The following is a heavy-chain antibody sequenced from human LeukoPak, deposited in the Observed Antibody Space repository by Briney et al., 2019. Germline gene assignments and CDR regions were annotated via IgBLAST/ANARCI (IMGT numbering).Heavy chain of an antibody. J-gene: IGHJ4*02. CDR1: GGSISSYY. V-gene: IGHV4-59*08. Sequence: SETLSLTCTVSGGSISSYYWSWIRQPPGKGLEWIGYIYYSGSTNYNPSLKSRVTISVDTSKNQFSLKLSSVTAADTAVYYCARHALSRYSGYASFDYWGQGTLVTVSS. D-gene: IGHD5-12*01. CDR3: ARHALSRYSGYASFDY. CDR2: IYYSGST.